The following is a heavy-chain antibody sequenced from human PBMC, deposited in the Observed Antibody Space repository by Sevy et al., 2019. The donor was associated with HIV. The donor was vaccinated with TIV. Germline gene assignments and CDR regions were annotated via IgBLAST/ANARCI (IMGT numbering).Heavy chain of an antibody. CDR1: GGSISSSSYY. V-gene: IGHV4-39*01. CDR3: ARTRDYYDSSGYGY. J-gene: IGHJ4*02. Sequence: SETLSLTCTVSGGSISSSSYYWGWIRQPTGKGLEWIGSIYYSGSTYYNPSLKSRVTISVDTSKNQFSLKLSSVTAADTAVYYCARTRDYYDSSGYGYWGQGTLVTVSS. D-gene: IGHD3-22*01. CDR2: IYYSGST.